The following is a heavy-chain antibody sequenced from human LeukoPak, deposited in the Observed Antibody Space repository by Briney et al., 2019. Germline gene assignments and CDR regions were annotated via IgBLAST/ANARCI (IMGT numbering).Heavy chain of an antibody. CDR1: GYSFTSYH. CDR3: ARDRSSPWELLRGNFDY. CDR2: INPNSGGT. V-gene: IGHV1-2*02. D-gene: IGHD1-26*01. J-gene: IGHJ4*02. Sequence: ASVKVSCKASGYSFTSYHMQWVRQAPGQGLEWMGWINPNSGGTNYAQKFQGRVTMTRDTSISTAYMELSRLRSDDTAVYYCARDRSSPWELLRGNFDYWGQGTLVTVSS.